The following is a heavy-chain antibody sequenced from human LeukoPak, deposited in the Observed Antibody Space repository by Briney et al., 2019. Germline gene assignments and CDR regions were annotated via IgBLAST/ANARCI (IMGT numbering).Heavy chain of an antibody. J-gene: IGHJ6*03. V-gene: IGHV3-20*04. CDR1: GFTFEAYG. Sequence: GGSLRLSCAASGFTFEAYGMSWVRQAPGKGLEWVSGINWNGGDTGYADSVKGRFTISRDNAKKSLYLQMDSLRAEDTALYFCARGLTIYYYYYYSMDVWGKGTTVTVSS. D-gene: IGHD1-14*01. CDR2: INWNGGDT. CDR3: ARGLTIYYYYYYSMDV.